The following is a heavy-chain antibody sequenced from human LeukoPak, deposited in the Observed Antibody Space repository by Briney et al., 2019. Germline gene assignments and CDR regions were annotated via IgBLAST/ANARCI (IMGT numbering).Heavy chain of an antibody. CDR2: INHSGST. CDR3: ARVDRGVILYYYYMDV. Sequence: SETLSLTCAVYGGSFSGYYWSWIRQPPGKGLEWIGEINHSGSTNYNPSLKSRVTISVDTSKNQVSLKLSSVTAADTAVYYCARVDRGVILYYYYMDVWGKGTTVTVSS. V-gene: IGHV4-34*01. J-gene: IGHJ6*03. D-gene: IGHD3-10*01. CDR1: GGSFSGYY.